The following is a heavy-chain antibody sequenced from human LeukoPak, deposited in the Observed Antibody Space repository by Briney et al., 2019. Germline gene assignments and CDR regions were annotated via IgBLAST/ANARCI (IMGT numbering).Heavy chain of an antibody. J-gene: IGHJ3*02. CDR2: ISAGNGNT. V-gene: IGHV1-3*01. CDR3: ARPLDGRITMIPGAFDI. Sequence: ASVRVSCKASGYTVTSYAIHWVRQAPGQRGEWMGWISAGNGNTKSSQNFQDRVTFISNTSATTAFMELSSLRSEDAAVYSCARPLDGRITMIPGAFDIWGQGTMVTVSS. CDR1: GYTVTSYA. D-gene: IGHD3-22*01.